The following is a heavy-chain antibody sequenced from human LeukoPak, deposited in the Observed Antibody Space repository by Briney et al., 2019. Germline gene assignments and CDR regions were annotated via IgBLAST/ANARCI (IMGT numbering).Heavy chain of an antibody. D-gene: IGHD5-18*01. Sequence: SVKVSCKASGGTFSSYAIGWVRQAPGQGLEWMGGIIPIFGTANYAQKFQGRVTITADESTSTAYMELSSLRSEDTAVYYCARAGGPWIQTPKNYGMDVWGQGTTVTVSS. J-gene: IGHJ6*02. V-gene: IGHV1-69*13. CDR1: GGTFSSYA. CDR2: IIPIFGTA. CDR3: ARAGGPWIQTPKNYGMDV.